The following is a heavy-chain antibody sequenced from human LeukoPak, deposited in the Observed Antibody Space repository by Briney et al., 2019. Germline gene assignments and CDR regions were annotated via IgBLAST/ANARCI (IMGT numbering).Heavy chain of an antibody. Sequence: GGSLRLSCAASGFTFSIYWMHWVRQAPGKGLVWVSRINSDGSSTCYADAVKVRFTISRDKAKNKLYLQMNSLRAEDTAVYYCARDDAYCGGDCPKFDYWGQGTLVTVSS. CDR1: GFTFSIYW. V-gene: IGHV3-74*01. J-gene: IGHJ4*02. CDR3: ARDDAYCGGDCPKFDY. CDR2: INSDGSST. D-gene: IGHD2-21*02.